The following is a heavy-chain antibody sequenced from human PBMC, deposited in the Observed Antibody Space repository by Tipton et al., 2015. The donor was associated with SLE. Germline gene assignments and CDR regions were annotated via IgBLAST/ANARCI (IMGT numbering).Heavy chain of an antibody. V-gene: IGHV3-9*01. CDR2: ISWNSGSI. CDR3: AKVGYSSSWGYFDY. D-gene: IGHD6-13*01. CDR1: GVSISSHY. J-gene: IGHJ4*02. Sequence: GLVKPSETLSLMCTVSGVSISSHYWTWVRQAPGKGLEWVSGISWNSGSIGYADSVKGRFTISRDNAKNSLYLQMNSLRAEDTALYYCAKVGYSSSWGYFDYWGQGTLVTVSS.